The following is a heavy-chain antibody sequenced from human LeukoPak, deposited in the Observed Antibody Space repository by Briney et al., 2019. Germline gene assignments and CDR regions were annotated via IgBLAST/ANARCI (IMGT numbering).Heavy chain of an antibody. D-gene: IGHD3-22*01. J-gene: IGHJ5*02. CDR1: GGSISSSSYY. CDR2: IYYSGST. CDR3: ARPDAETYYYDSSMGHWFDP. V-gene: IGHV4-39*07. Sequence: PSETLSLTCTVSGGSISSSSYYWGWIRQPPGKGLEWIGSIYYSGSTYYNPSLKSRVTISVDTSKNQFSLKLSSVTAADTAVYYCARPDAETYYYDSSMGHWFDPWGQGTLVTVSS.